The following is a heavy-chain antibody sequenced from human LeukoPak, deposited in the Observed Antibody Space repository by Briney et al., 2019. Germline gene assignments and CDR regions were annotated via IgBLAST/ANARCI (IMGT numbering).Heavy chain of an antibody. V-gene: IGHV1-18*01. CDR1: GYTFTSYG. CDR2: ISAYNAYT. D-gene: IGHD3-22*01. CDR3: AGTYYYDKGAFDI. J-gene: IGHJ3*02. Sequence: GASVKVSCKASGYTFTSYGISWVRQAPGQGLEWVGWISAYNAYTNYTQKLQGRVTMTTDTSTSTAYMELRSLSSGDTAVYYCAGTYYYDKGAFDIWGQGTMVTVSS.